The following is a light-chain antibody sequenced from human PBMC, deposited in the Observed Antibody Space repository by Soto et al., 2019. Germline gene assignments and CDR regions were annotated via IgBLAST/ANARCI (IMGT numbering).Light chain of an antibody. Sequence: EIVLTQSPGTLSLSPGERATLSCRASQSISSSNLAWYQQTPDQAPRLLIYGASSRATGIPDRFSGSGSGTDFTLTISRLEPEDFAVYYCQYGNSPLFTFGPGTTVDMK. CDR1: QSISSSN. J-gene: IGKJ3*01. V-gene: IGKV3-20*01. CDR3: QYGNSPLFT. CDR2: GAS.